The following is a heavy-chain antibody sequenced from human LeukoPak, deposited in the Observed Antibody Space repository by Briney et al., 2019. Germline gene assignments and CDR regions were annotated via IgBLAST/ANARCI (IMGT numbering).Heavy chain of an antibody. J-gene: IGHJ4*02. Sequence: GGSLRLSCAASGFTFSDYWLLWVRHAPGKGLVWVSRINTDGSTINYARSVKGRLTISRDNDKNTLYLQMNSLRAEDTAVYYCATLISGWSLYWGQGTLVTVSS. V-gene: IGHV3-74*01. CDR3: ATLISGWSLY. D-gene: IGHD6-19*01. CDR1: GFTFSDYW. CDR2: INTDGSTI.